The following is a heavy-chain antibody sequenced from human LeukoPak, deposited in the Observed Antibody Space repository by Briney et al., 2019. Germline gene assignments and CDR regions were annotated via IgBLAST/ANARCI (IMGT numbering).Heavy chain of an antibody. CDR1: GFTFDDYG. J-gene: IGHJ4*02. CDR2: INWNGGST. V-gene: IGHV3-20*04. Sequence: GGSLRLSCAASGFTFDDYGMSWVRQAPGKGLEWVSGINWNGGSTGYADSVKGRFTVSRDNAKNSLYLQINSLRAEDTAVYYCAREGIDGSYLDYWGQGTLVTVSS. CDR3: AREGIDGSYLDY. D-gene: IGHD1-26*01.